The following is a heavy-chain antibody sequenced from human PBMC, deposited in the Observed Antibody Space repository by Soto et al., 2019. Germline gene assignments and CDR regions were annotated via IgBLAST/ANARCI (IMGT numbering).Heavy chain of an antibody. J-gene: IGHJ4*02. D-gene: IGHD6-19*01. CDR2: IIPIFGTA. CDR1: GGTFSSYA. V-gene: IGHV1-69*12. CDR3: ARDPEGIEVASYYFDY. Sequence: QVQLVQSGAEVKKPGSSVKVPCKASGGTFSSYAISWVRQAPGQGLEWMGGIIPIFGTANYAQKFQGRVTITADESTSTAYMELSSLRSEDTAVYYCARDPEGIEVASYYFDYWGQGTLVTVSS.